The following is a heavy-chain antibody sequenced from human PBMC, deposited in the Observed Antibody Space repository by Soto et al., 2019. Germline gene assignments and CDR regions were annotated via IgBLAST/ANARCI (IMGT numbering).Heavy chain of an antibody. D-gene: IGHD5-12*01. V-gene: IGHV5-51*01. J-gene: IGHJ4*02. Sequence: PGESLKISCGVSGYSINNYWIGWVRQMPGKGLEWMGIIYPGDSDSTYSPSFQGQVTLSVDKSINTVFLQWSSLEASDTAMYYCARTDGYEIEYWGQGTQVTVSS. CDR1: GYSINNYW. CDR2: IYPGDSDS. CDR3: ARTDGYEIEY.